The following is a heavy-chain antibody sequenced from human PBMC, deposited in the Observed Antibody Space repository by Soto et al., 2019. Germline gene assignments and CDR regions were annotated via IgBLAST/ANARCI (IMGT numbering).Heavy chain of an antibody. CDR3: ARDYYYYYGMDV. Sequence: SETLSLTCTVSGGSISSYYWSWIRQPPGKGLEWIGYIYYSGSTNYNPSLKSRVTISVDTSKNQFSLKLSSVTAADTAVYYCARDYYYYYGMDVWGQGTKVTVSS. CDR1: GGSISSYY. V-gene: IGHV4-59*01. J-gene: IGHJ6*02. CDR2: IYYSGST.